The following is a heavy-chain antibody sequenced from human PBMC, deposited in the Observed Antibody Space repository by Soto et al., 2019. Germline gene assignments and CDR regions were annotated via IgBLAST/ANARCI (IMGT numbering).Heavy chain of an antibody. CDR1: GFTFSSYA. CDR2: ISYDGSNK. V-gene: IGHV3-30-3*01. Sequence: QVQLVESGGGVVQPGRSLRLSCAASGFTFSSYAMHWVRQAPGKGLEWVAVISYDGSNKYYADSVKGRFTISRDNSKNPLYLQMNSLRAEDTAVYYCARERVTTFFDYWGQGTLVTVSS. J-gene: IGHJ4*02. D-gene: IGHD4-17*01. CDR3: ARERVTTFFDY.